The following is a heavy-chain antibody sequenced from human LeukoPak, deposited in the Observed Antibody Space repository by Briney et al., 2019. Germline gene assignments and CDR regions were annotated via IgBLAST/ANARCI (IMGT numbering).Heavy chain of an antibody. CDR2: INPNSGGT. CDR1: GYTFTGYY. CDR3: AREEEYYDSVWGSYRSGFDY. V-gene: IGHV1-2*06. J-gene: IGHJ4*02. D-gene: IGHD3-16*02. Sequence: GASVKVSCKASGYTFTGYYMHWVRQAPGQGLEWMGRINPNSGGTNYAQKFQGRVTMTRDTSISTAYMELSRLRSDDTAVYYCAREEEYYDSVWGSYRSGFDYCGQGTLVTVSS.